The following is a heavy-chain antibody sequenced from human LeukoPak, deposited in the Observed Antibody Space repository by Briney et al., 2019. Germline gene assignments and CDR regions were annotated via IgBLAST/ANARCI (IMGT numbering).Heavy chain of an antibody. CDR3: AKEFYGDYEPTYYFDY. Sequence: QPGGSLRLSCAASGFTFSNYGMSWVRQAPGKGLEWVASIKQDGSEKFYVDSVKGRFTISRDNSKNTLYLQMNSLRAEDTAVYYCAKEFYGDYEPTYYFDYWGQGTLVTVSS. CDR2: IKQDGSEK. J-gene: IGHJ4*02. D-gene: IGHD4-17*01. CDR1: GFTFSNYG. V-gene: IGHV3-7*04.